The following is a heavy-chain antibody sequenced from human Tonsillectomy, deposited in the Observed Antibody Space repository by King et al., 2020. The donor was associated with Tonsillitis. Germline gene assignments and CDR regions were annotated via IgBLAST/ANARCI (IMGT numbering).Heavy chain of an antibody. CDR2: ISGSGDTT. Sequence: VQLVESGGGLVQPGGSLRLSCAASGFTFTNYDMTWVRQAPGKGLEWVSAISGSGDTTYCADSVKGRFTISRDNSKNTLHLQMSSLRADDTAVYYCAKDRANSVYDSDSGLDFWGQGTLVTVSS. D-gene: IGHD5/OR15-5a*01. J-gene: IGHJ4*02. V-gene: IGHV3-23*04. CDR3: AKDRANSVYDSDSGLDF. CDR1: GFTFTNYD.